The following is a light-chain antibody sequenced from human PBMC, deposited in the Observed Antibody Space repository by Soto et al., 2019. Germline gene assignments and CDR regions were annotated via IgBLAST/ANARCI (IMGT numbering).Light chain of an antibody. CDR2: DVS. CDR1: SSDVGGYTY. J-gene: IGLJ1*01. V-gene: IGLV2-14*01. Sequence: QSVLTQPASVSGSPGQSITISCAGTSSDVGGYTYVSWYQQHPGKAPKLMIYDVSNRPSGVSNRFFGSKSGNTASLTISGLQAEDEADYYCTSYTSSSTPYVFGGGTKLTVL. CDR3: TSYTSSSTPYV.